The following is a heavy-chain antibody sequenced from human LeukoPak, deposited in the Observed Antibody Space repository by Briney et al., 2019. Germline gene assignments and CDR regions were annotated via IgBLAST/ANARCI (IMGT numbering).Heavy chain of an antibody. CDR3: ARRGYSYGSYYFDY. D-gene: IGHD5-18*01. V-gene: IGHV4-31*03. J-gene: IGHJ4*02. CDR2: IYYSGST. Sequence: SQTLSLTCTVSGGSISSGGYYWSWIRQHPGKGLEWIGYIYYSGSTYYNPSLKSRVTISVDTSKNQFSLKLSSVTAADTAVYYYARRGYSYGSYYFDYWGQGTLVTVSS. CDR1: GGSISSGGYY.